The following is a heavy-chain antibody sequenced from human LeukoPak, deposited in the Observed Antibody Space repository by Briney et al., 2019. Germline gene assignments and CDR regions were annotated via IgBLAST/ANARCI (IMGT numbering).Heavy chain of an antibody. V-gene: IGHV4-59*01. D-gene: IGHD5-18*01. CDR1: GGSISSYY. CDR2: IYYSGST. CDR3: ASRGYSYRGAFDI. Sequence: SETLSLTCTVSGGSISSYYWSWLRQPPGKGLEWIGYIYYSGSTNYNPSLKSRVTISVDTSKNQFSLKLSSVTAADTAVYYCASRGYSYRGAFDIWGQGTMVTVSS. J-gene: IGHJ3*02.